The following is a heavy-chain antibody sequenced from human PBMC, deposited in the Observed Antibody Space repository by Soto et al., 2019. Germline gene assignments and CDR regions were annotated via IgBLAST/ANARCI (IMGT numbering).Heavy chain of an antibody. V-gene: IGHV2-5*02. CDR2: IYWDDDK. CDR1: GFSLSTTAVG. Sequence: QITLKESGPTLVKPTQTLTLTCTFSGFSLSTTAVGVGWIRQPPGKALEWLAFIYWDDDKRYSPSLKGRLTVTKDTHKNQVVLTMTVMDPVDTATYYCGHRDTSLETRGELDYWGQGTLVTVSS. D-gene: IGHD3-16*01. CDR3: GHRDTSLETRGELDY. J-gene: IGHJ4*02.